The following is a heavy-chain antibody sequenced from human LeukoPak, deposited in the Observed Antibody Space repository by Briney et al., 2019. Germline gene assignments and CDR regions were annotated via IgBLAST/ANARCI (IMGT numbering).Heavy chain of an antibody. J-gene: IGHJ6*03. CDR2: ISSSSSYI. D-gene: IGHD2-15*01. CDR1: GFTFSSYS. Sequence: SGGSLRLSCAASGFTFSSYSMNWVRQAPGKGLEWVSSISSSSSYIYYADSVKGRFTVSRDNSKNTLYQQMNSLTVEDTAIYYCAKNADRGAYCRGGSCYPYYYYYMDVWGTGTTVTISS. CDR3: AKNADRGAYCRGGSCYPYYYYYMDV. V-gene: IGHV3-21*04.